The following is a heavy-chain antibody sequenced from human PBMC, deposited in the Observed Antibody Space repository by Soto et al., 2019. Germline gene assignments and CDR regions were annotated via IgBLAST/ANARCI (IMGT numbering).Heavy chain of an antibody. CDR1: GLTISGKKY. V-gene: IGHV3-53*01. Sequence: DVQLVESGGGLIQPGESLRLSCAAFGLTISGKKYVAWVRQAPGKGLEWVSALYDVDGSFYADSVKGRFTTSSDSSKTTVYLQMNDLRPDDTAVYYCATWHEREPAYDVWGQGTTVTDSS. D-gene: IGHD1-1*01. CDR3: ATWHEREPAYDV. J-gene: IGHJ3*01. CDR2: LYDVDGS.